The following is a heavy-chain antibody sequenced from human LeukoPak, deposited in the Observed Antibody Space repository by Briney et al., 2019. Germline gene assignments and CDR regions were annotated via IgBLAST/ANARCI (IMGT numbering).Heavy chain of an antibody. V-gene: IGHV3-30*03. CDR1: GFTFSSYG. CDR3: ATDILTGYQRDY. Sequence: PGRSLRLSCAASGFTFSSYGMHWVRQAPGKGLEWVAVISYDGSNKYYADSVKGRFTISRDNSKNTLYLQMNSLRAEDTAVYYCATDILTGYQRDYWGQGTLVTVSS. J-gene: IGHJ4*02. D-gene: IGHD3-9*01. CDR2: ISYDGSNK.